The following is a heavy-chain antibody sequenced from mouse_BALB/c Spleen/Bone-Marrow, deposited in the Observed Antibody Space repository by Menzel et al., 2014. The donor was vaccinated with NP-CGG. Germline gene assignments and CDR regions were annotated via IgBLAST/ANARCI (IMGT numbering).Heavy chain of an antibody. CDR3: ARDVGNYVRFAY. V-gene: IGHV7-3*02. Sequence: VQLQQSGGGLVQPGGSLRLSCATSGFTFTDYYMSWVRQPPGKALEWLGFIRNKANGYTTEYSASVKGRFTIPRDYSQSILYLQMNTLRAEDSATYYCARDVGNYVRFAYWGQGTLVTVSA. CDR1: GFTFTDYY. D-gene: IGHD2-1*01. CDR2: IRNKANGYTT. J-gene: IGHJ3*01.